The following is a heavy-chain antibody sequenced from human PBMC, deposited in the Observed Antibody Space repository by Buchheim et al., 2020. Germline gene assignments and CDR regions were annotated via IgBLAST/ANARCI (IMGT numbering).Heavy chain of an antibody. Sequence: EVQLVESGGGLVQPGGSLRLSCAASGFTFSSYWMSWVRQAPGKGLEWVANIKQDGSEKYYVDSVKGRFTISRDNAKNSLYLQMNSLRAEDTAVYYCAREAVPLWFGEGGDSYYYMDVWGKGTT. CDR3: AREAVPLWFGEGGDSYYYMDV. J-gene: IGHJ6*03. CDR2: IKQDGSEK. CDR1: GFTFSSYW. V-gene: IGHV3-7*01. D-gene: IGHD3-10*01.